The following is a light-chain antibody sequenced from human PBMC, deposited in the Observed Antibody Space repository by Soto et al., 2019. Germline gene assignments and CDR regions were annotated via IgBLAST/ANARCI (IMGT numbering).Light chain of an antibody. CDR1: SSDVVTYNL. CDR2: EGT. J-gene: IGLJ1*01. V-gene: IGLV2-23*03. Sequence: QSVLTQPASVSGSPGQSISICCTGTSSDVVTYNLVSWYQQHPGKAPTVLIYEGTKRPSGVSNSFSGSKSGNTASLTISGLQTDDEADYYCYSFAGSTTFSYVFGPGTKVTVL. CDR3: YSFAGSTTFSYV.